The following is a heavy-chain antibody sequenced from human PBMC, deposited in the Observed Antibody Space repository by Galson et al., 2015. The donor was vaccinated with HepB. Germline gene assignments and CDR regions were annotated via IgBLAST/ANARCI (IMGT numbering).Heavy chain of an antibody. CDR3: AKDASGYSSGWYLPDY. CDR2: ISYDGSNK. J-gene: IGHJ4*02. CDR1: GFTFSSYG. Sequence: SLRLSCAASGFTFSSYGMHWVRQAPGKGLEWVAVISYDGSNKYYADSVKGRFTISRDNSKNTLYLQMNSLRAEDTAVYYCAKDASGYSSGWYLPDYWGQGTLVTVSS. V-gene: IGHV3-30*18. D-gene: IGHD6-19*01.